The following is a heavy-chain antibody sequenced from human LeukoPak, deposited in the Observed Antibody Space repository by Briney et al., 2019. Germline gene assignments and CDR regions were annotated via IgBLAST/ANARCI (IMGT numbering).Heavy chain of an antibody. Sequence: GGSLRLSCAASGFTFSSYWMHWVRQAPEKGLVWVSRINSDGSSTSYADSVKGRFTISRDNAKNTLYLQMNSLRAEDTAVYYCARDLFPLGYCSSTSCAAYYYYGMGVWGQGTTVTVSS. D-gene: IGHD2-2*01. CDR3: ARDLFPLGYCSSTSCAAYYYYGMGV. V-gene: IGHV3-74*01. CDR1: GFTFSSYW. CDR2: INSDGSST. J-gene: IGHJ6*02.